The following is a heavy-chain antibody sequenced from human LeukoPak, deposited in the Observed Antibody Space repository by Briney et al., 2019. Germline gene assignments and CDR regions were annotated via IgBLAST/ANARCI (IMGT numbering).Heavy chain of an antibody. CDR2: ISRSSSYI. Sequence: GGSLRLSCAASGFTFSSYSMNWVRQAPGKGLEWVSSISRSSSYIYYADSMKGRFTISRDNANNSLFLQMNSLRAEDTAVYYCARGGVSVGGNFDYWGQGTLVTVSS. J-gene: IGHJ4*02. CDR1: GFTFSSYS. V-gene: IGHV3-21*01. CDR3: ARGGVSVGGNFDY. D-gene: IGHD4-23*01.